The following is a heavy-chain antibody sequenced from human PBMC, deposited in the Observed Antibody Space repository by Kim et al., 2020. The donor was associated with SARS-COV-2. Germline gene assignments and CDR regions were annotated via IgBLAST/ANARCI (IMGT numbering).Heavy chain of an antibody. V-gene: IGHV3-33*01. CDR2: IWYDGSNK. Sequence: GGSLRLSCAASGFTFSSYGMHWVRQAPGKGLEWVAVIWYDGSNKYYADSVKGRFTISRDNSKNTLYLQMNSLRAEDTAVYYCARSIPDPQFQYYYMDVWGEGAPVTVSS. J-gene: IGHJ6*03. CDR1: GFTFSSYG. CDR3: ARSIPDPQFQYYYMDV. D-gene: IGHD2-21*01.